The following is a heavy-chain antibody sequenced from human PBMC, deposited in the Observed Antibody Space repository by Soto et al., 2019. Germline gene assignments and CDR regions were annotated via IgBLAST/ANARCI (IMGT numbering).Heavy chain of an antibody. V-gene: IGHV3-30*18. D-gene: IGHD3-10*01. CDR1: GFSFTTFA. CDR2: ISYDGSIK. Sequence: QVQLVESGGGVVQPGRSLRLSCAPSGFSFTTFAMHWVRQAPGKGLEWVAVISYDGSIKSYADSVKGRFTISRDNSKNTLYLQMNSLRTEDTAVYYCAKGSFGLGSSPRFFYGMDVLGQGTTVTVSS. J-gene: IGHJ6*02. CDR3: AKGSFGLGSSPRFFYGMDV.